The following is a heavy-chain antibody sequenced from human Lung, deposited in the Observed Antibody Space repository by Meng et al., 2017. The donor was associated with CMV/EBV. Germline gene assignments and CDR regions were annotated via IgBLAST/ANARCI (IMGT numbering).Heavy chain of an antibody. CDR2: IYYNGNT. CDR1: GDSISSSSHY. J-gene: IGHJ4*02. CDR3: ARHLSPYYDSSGYYFDS. D-gene: IGHD3-22*01. V-gene: IGHV4-39*01. Sequence: LXCTVSGDSISSSSHYWGWIRQPPGKGLEWIGSIYYNGNTYYNPSLKSRVSISVDTSKNQFSLNLSSVTAADTAVYYCARHLSPYYDSSGYYFDSWGQGXLVTVSS.